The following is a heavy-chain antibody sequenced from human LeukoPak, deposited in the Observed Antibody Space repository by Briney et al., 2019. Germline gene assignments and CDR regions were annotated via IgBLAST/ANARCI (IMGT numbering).Heavy chain of an antibody. CDR3: ASGQWKEYFQH. D-gene: IGHD1-1*01. CDR1: GFTFSSAW. CDR2: INTDGSST. J-gene: IGHJ1*01. V-gene: IGHV3-74*01. Sequence: GGSLRLSCIASGFTFSSAWMSWVRQAPGKGLVWVSRINTDGSSTSYADSVKGRFTISRDNAKNTLYLQMNSLRAEDTAVYYCASGQWKEYFQHWGQGTLVTVSS.